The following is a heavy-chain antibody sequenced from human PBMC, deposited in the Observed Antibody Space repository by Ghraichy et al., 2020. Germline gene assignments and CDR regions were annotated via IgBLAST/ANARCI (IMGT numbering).Heavy chain of an antibody. Sequence: SETLSLTCAVYGGSFSGYYWSWIRQPPGKGLEWIGEINHSGSTNYNPSLKSRVTISVDTSKNQFSLKLSSVTAADTAVYYCARREIHSGSYFDPWGQGTLVTVSS. CDR2: INHSGST. J-gene: IGHJ5*02. CDR1: GGSFSGYY. V-gene: IGHV4-34*01. CDR3: ARREIHSGSYFDP. D-gene: IGHD1-26*01.